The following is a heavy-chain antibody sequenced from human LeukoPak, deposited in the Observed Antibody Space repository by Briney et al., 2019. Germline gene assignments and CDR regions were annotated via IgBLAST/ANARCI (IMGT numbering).Heavy chain of an antibody. J-gene: IGHJ3*02. CDR1: GLIVSSNY. CDR3: ARVIVATNTFDAFDI. V-gene: IGHV3-53*01. D-gene: IGHD5-12*01. Sequence: GGSLRLSCAASGLIVSSNYMSWVRHAPGKGLEWVSIIYGDGSTYYADSMRGRFTISRDNSKNTLYLQMNSLRVEDKAVYYCARVIVATNTFDAFDIWGQGTMVTVSS. CDR2: IYGDGST.